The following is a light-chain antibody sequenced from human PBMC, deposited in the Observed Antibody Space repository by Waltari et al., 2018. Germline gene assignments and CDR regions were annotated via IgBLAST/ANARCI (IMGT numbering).Light chain of an antibody. CDR1: QTVSTS. CDR2: DAS. J-gene: IGKJ4*01. V-gene: IGKV3-15*01. CDR3: QQYKEWPLT. Sequence: EIVLTQSPATLSVSPGEGVALSCGASQTVSTSLAWYQQKSGQAPKVLIFDASTRATGIPATFTGSGSGTEFTLTISRLQSEEFAVDYCQQYKEWPLTFGGGTKVELK.